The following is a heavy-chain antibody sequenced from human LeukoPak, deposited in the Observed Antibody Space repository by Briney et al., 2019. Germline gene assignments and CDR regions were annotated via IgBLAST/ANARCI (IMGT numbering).Heavy chain of an antibody. V-gene: IGHV3-48*01. D-gene: IGHD7-27*01. CDR2: ISSSSDTI. CDR3: ATKNPGDS. Sequence: GGSLRLSCAGSELTFSNYNMNWVRQAPGKGLEWLSYISSSSDTIYYADSVKGRFIISRDNAKNSLYLQMNSLRAEDTAVYYCATKNPGDSWGQGTLVIVSS. CDR1: ELTFSNYN. J-gene: IGHJ4*02.